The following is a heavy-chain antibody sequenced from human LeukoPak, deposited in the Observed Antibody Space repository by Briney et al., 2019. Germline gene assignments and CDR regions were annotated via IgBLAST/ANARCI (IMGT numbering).Heavy chain of an antibody. D-gene: IGHD6-19*01. CDR2: ISGSGGST. J-gene: IGHJ4*02. CDR1: GFTFSSYA. Sequence: GGSLRLSCAASGFTFSSYAMSWVRQAPGKGLEWVSAISGSGGSTYYADSVKGRFTTSRDNSKNTLYLQMNSLRAEDTAVYYCAKVRSGWYYFDYWGQGTLVTVSS. CDR3: AKVRSGWYYFDY. V-gene: IGHV3-23*01.